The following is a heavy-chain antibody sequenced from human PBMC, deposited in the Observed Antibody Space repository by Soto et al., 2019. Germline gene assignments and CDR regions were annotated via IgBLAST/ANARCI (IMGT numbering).Heavy chain of an antibody. D-gene: IGHD2-2*01. V-gene: IGHV1-2*04. CDR1: GYTFTGYY. Sequence: ASVKVSCKASGYTFTGYYMHWVRQAPGQGLEWMGWINPNSGGTNYAQKFQGWVTMTRDTSISTAYMELSRLRSDDTAVYYCARGVGIVPAAIEDYYYYYMDVWGKGTTVTVSS. CDR3: ARGVGIVPAAIEDYYYYYMDV. J-gene: IGHJ6*03. CDR2: INPNSGGT.